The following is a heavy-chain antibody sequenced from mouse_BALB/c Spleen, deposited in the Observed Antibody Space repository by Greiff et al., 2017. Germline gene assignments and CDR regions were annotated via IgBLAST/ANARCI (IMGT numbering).Heavy chain of an antibody. CDR2: ISYDGSN. J-gene: IGHJ2*01. CDR1: GYSITSGYY. CDR3: ARVGDYYGSSYGGYFDY. Sequence: EVKLMESGPGLVKPSQSLSLTCSVTGYSITSGYYWNWIRQFPGNKLEWMGYISYDGSNNYNPSLKNRISITRDTSKNQFFLKLNSVTTEDTATYYCARVGDYYGSSYGGYFDYWGQGTTLTVSS. V-gene: IGHV3-6*02. D-gene: IGHD1-1*01.